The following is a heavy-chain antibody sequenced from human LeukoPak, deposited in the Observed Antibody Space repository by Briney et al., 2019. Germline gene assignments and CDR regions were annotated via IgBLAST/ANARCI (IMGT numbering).Heavy chain of an antibody. J-gene: IGHJ3*02. CDR3: ARGKGWDAFDI. CDR1: GGSISSYY. D-gene: IGHD2-15*01. CDR2: IYYSGST. Sequence: ETLSLTCTVSGGSISSYYWSWIRQPPGKGLEWIGYIYYSGSTNYNPSLKSRVTISVDTSKNQFSLKLSSVTAADTAVYYCARGKGWDAFDIWGQGTMVTVSS. V-gene: IGHV4-59*01.